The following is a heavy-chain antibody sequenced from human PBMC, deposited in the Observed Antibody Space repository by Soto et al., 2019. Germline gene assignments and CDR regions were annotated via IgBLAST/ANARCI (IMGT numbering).Heavy chain of an antibody. V-gene: IGHV4-59*01. D-gene: IGHD2-15*01. J-gene: IGHJ1*01. Sequence: QVQLQESGPGLVKPSETLSLTCTVSGGSISSYYWSWIRQPPGKGLEWIGYIYYSGSTNYNPSLKSRVTISVDTSKNQFSLKLSSVTAADTAVYYCARDYCSGGSCYSDAEYFQHWGQGTLVTVSS. CDR3: ARDYCSGGSCYSDAEYFQH. CDR2: IYYSGST. CDR1: GGSISSYY.